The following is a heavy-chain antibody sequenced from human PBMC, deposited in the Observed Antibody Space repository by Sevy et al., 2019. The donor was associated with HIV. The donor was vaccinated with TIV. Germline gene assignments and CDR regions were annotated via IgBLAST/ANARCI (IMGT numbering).Heavy chain of an antibody. CDR2: ISNSGTSM. CDR3: HGDYDSSQLASYYYYGMDV. V-gene: IGHV3-48*03. D-gene: IGHD3-22*01. CDR1: GFTFSSYE. J-gene: IGHJ6*02. Sequence: GGSLRLSCVASGFTFSSYEMNWVRQAPGKGLEWVSYISNSGTSMYYSDSVKGRFTISRDNARNSLYLQMNSLRAEDTAVYYCHGDYDSSQLASYYYYGMDVWGQGTTVTVSS.